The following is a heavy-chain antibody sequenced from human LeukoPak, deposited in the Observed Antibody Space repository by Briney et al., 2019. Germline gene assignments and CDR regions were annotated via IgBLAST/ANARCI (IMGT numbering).Heavy chain of an antibody. CDR2: IYTSGST. CDR3: ARDESDFSKVAY. V-gene: IGHV4-61*02. Sequence: SQTLSLTCTVSGGSISSGDYYWSWIRQPAGKGLEWIGRIYTSGSTNYNPSLKSRVTISLDKSKKQFSLNLYSVTAADTAMYYCARDESDFSKVAYWGQGTLVIVSS. CDR1: GGSISSGDYY. D-gene: IGHD4-11*01. J-gene: IGHJ4*02.